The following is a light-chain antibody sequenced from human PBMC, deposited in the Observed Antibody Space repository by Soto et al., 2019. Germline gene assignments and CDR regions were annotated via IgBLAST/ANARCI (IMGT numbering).Light chain of an antibody. CDR2: GAS. Sequence: EIVLTQSPGTLSLSPWERATLSCRASQSVSSSYLAWYQQKPGQAPRLLIYGASSRATGIPDRFSGSGSGTDFTLTSSRLEPEDFAVYYCQQYGSSITFGQGTRLEIK. V-gene: IGKV3-20*01. CDR3: QQYGSSIT. CDR1: QSVSSSY. J-gene: IGKJ5*01.